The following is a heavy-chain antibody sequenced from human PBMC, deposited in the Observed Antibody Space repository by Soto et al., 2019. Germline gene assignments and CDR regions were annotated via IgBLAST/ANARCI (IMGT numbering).Heavy chain of an antibody. J-gene: IGHJ4*01. CDR3: ASRDPGTSVDY. V-gene: IGHV4-4*02. Sequence: PSETLSLTCAVSGGSFTSNNWWTWVRQPPGQGLEWIGEIYRPGSTNYNPPLKSRVTISLDKSENQFSLKVTSLTAADTAVYYCASRDPGTSVDYWGHGTLVTYSS. D-gene: IGHD1-7*01. CDR1: GGSFTSNNW. CDR2: IYRPGST.